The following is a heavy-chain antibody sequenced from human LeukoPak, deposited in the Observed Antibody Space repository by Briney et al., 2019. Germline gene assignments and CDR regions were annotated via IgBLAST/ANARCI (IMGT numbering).Heavy chain of an antibody. J-gene: IGHJ5*02. CDR2: ISAYNGNT. CDR1: GYTFTSYG. D-gene: IGHD6-13*01. V-gene: IGHV1-18*01. Sequence: ASVMVSCRASGYTFTSYGISWVRQAPGQGLEWMGWISAYNGNTNYAQKLQGRVTMTTDTSTSTAYMELRSLRSDDTAVYYCARGGYSSSWYGNWFDPWGQGTLVTVSS. CDR3: ARGGYSSSWYGNWFDP.